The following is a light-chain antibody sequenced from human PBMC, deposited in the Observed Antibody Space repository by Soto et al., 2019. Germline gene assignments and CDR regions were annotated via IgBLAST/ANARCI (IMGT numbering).Light chain of an antibody. V-gene: IGLV2-8*01. Sequence: QSALTQPPSASGSPGQSVTISCTGTSSDVGGYNYVSWYQQYPGKAPKLMIYEVLKRPSGVPDRFSGSRSGNTASLTVSGLQAEDEADYYCGTWDSSLSAGVFGGGTKLTVL. CDR2: EVL. J-gene: IGLJ2*01. CDR1: SSDVGGYNY. CDR3: GTWDSSLSAGV.